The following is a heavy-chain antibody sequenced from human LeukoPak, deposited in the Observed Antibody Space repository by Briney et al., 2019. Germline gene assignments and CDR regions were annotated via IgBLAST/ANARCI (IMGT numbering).Heavy chain of an antibody. V-gene: IGHV1-2*02. Sequence: ASVKVSCKASGYTFTGYYIHWVRQAPGQGLEWMGWIDPKSGGTKYSEKFQGRVTPTRDTSISTAYMDLTRLTYDDTAVYYCARDAEVIRYNWNDQGGFDYWGQGPLVTVSS. CDR2: IDPKSGGT. D-gene: IGHD1-1*01. J-gene: IGHJ4*02. CDR3: ARDAEVIRYNWNDQGGFDY. CDR1: GYTFTGYY.